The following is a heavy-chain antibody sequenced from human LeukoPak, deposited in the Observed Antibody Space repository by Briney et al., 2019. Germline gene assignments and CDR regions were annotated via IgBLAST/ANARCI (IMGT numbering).Heavy chain of an antibody. CDR1: GYTFTGYY. D-gene: IGHD3-22*01. CDR2: INPNSGGT. CDR3: ARVVGITMIVVAYDAFDI. Sequence: ASVKVSCKASGYTFTGYYMHWVRQAPGQGLEWMGWINPNSGGTNYAQKFQGRVTMTRDTSITTAYMELSSLRSEDTAVYYCARVVGITMIVVAYDAFDIWGQGTMVTVSS. V-gene: IGHV1-2*02. J-gene: IGHJ3*02.